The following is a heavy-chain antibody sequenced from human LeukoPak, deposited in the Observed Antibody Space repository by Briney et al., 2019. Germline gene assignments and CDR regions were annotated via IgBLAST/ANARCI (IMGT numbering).Heavy chain of an antibody. Sequence: SETLSLTCAVYGGSFSGYYWSWIRQPPGKGLEWIGEINHSGNTNYNPSLKSRVTISGDTSKNQFSLKLSSVTAADTAVYYCARRLGYNSGSHYSYYYIDVWDKGATVTISS. CDR2: INHSGNT. CDR1: GGSFSGYY. V-gene: IGHV4-34*01. D-gene: IGHD5-18*01. J-gene: IGHJ6*03. CDR3: ARRLGYNSGSHYSYYYIDV.